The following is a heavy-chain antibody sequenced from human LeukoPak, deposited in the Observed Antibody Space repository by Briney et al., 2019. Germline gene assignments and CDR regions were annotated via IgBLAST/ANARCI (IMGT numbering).Heavy chain of an antibody. Sequence: GGSLRLSCAASGFSFSAYAMNWVRQAPGKGLEWVSSITGSGDSTYIADSVKGRFTFYGDNSKNTMYMQMNILRAEDTALYYCAKGTLRSCTGARCYPFDYWGQGTLVNVSS. CDR3: AKGTLRSCTGARCYPFDY. CDR1: GFSFSAYA. D-gene: IGHD2-8*02. V-gene: IGHV3-23*01. CDR2: ITGSGDST. J-gene: IGHJ4*02.